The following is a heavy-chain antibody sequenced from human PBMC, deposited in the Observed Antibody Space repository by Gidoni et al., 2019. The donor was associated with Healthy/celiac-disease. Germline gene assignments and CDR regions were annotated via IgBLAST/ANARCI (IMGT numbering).Heavy chain of an antibody. CDR3: AKSGREMVAGTADY. J-gene: IGHJ4*02. CDR1: GFTFSSYA. Sequence: EVQLLESGGGLVQPGGSLRLSCAASGFTFSSYAMSWVRQAPGKGLEWVSAISSSGGSTYYADSVKGRFTISRDNSKNTLYLQMNSLRAEDTAVYYCAKSGREMVAGTADYWGQGTLVTVSS. V-gene: IGHV3-23*01. CDR2: ISSSGGST. D-gene: IGHD6-19*01.